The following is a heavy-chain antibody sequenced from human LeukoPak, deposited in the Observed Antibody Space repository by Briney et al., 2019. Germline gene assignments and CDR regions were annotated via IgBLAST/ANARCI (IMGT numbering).Heavy chain of an antibody. Sequence: ASVKVSCKASGYTFTGYYMHWVRQAPGQGLEWMGRINPNSGGTTYAQKFQGRVTMTRDTSISTAYMELYSLRFDDTAVYYCARDPREYSSTWYGDYYMDVWGKGTTVTVSS. V-gene: IGHV1-2*06. CDR3: ARDPREYSSTWYGDYYMDV. J-gene: IGHJ6*03. CDR1: GYTFTGYY. CDR2: INPNSGGT. D-gene: IGHD6-13*01.